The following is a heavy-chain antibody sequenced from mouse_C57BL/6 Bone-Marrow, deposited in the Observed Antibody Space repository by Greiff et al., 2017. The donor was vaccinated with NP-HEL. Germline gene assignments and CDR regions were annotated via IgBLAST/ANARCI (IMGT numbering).Heavy chain of an antibody. CDR3: ARPGSSFFAY. CDR1: GYTFTDYY. Sequence: EVQGVESGPVLVKPGASVKMSCKASGYTFTDYYMNWVKQSHGKSLEWIGVINPYNGGTSYNQKFKGKATLTVDKSSSTAYMELNSLTSEDSAVYYCARPGSSFFAYWGQGTLVTVSA. D-gene: IGHD1-1*01. V-gene: IGHV1-19*01. J-gene: IGHJ3*01. CDR2: INPYNGGT.